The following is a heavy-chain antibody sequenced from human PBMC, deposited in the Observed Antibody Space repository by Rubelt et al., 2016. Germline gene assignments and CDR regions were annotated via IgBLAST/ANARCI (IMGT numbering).Heavy chain of an antibody. J-gene: IGHJ3*02. CDR3: ARGRAIETHAFDI. V-gene: IGHV1-69*10. CDR1: TFSSYA. Sequence: TFSSYAISRVRQAPGQGLEWMGGIIPILGIANYAQKFQGRVTINADKSTSTAYMELSSLRSEDTAVYYCARGRAIETHAFDIWGQGTMVTVSS. CDR2: IIPILGIA.